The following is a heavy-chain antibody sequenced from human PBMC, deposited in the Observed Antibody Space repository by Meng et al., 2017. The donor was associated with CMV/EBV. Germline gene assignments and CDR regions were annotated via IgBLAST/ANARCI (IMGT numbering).Heavy chain of an antibody. J-gene: IGHJ6*02. CDR2: INQDGSGQ. V-gene: IGHV3-7*01. Sequence: GESLKISCAASGFTFSNYWMSWVRQAPGKGLEWVAIINQDGSGQYYMDSVKGRFTISRDNGKNSLYLQMNSLRAEDTAVYYCARVVHRNYYGMDVWGQGTTVTVSS. CDR3: ARVVHRNYYGMDV. D-gene: IGHD1-14*01. CDR1: GFTFSNYW.